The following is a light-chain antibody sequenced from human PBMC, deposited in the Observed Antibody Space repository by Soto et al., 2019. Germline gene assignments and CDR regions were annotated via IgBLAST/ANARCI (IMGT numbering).Light chain of an antibody. J-gene: IGKJ1*01. CDR3: LQDYNYPRT. V-gene: IGKV1-6*01. CDR2: AAS. CDR1: QDIRND. Sequence: AIQMTQFPSSLSASVRDRVVISCRTSQDIRNDLGWYQQKPGKAPNLLIYAASSLQSGVPSRFSGSGSGTDFTLTISSLQPEDFATYYCLQDYNYPRTFGQGTKVDIK.